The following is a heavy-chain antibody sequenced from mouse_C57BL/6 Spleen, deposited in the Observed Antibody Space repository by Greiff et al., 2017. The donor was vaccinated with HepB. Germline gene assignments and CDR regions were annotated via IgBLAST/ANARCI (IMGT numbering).Heavy chain of an antibody. CDR2: IDPENGDT. Sequence: VQLQQSGAELVRPGASVKLSCTASGFNIKDDYMHWVKQRPEQGLEWIGWIDPENGDTEYASKFQGKATITADTSSNTAYLQLSSLTSEDTAVYYCTYFRQLRSYYFDDWGQGTTLTVAS. J-gene: IGHJ2*01. CDR1: GFNIKDDY. D-gene: IGHD3-2*02. V-gene: IGHV14-4*01. CDR3: TYFRQLRSYYFDD.